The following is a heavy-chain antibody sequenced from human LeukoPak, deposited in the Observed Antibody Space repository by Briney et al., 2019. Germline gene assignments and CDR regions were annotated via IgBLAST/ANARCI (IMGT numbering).Heavy chain of an antibody. J-gene: IGHJ4*02. V-gene: IGHV1-46*01. CDR3: ARAVNYYDSSGYYYFDY. CDR2: INPSGGST. Sequence: VSVTVSCKASGYTFTSYYMHWVRQAPGQGLECMGIINPSGGSTSYAQKFQGRVTMTRDTSTSTVYMELSSLRSEDTAVYYCARAVNYYDSSGYYYFDYWGQGTLVTVSS. D-gene: IGHD3-22*01. CDR1: GYTFTSYY.